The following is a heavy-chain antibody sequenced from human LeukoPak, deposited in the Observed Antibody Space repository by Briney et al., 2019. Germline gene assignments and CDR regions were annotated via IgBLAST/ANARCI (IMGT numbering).Heavy chain of an antibody. V-gene: IGHV1-46*01. CDR3: AREDTGGYYGMDV. D-gene: IGHD5-18*01. Sequence: ASVKVSCKASGYTFTSYYMHWVRQAPGQGLEWMGIINPSGGSASYAQKFQGRVTMTRDTSTSTVYMELSSLRSEDTAVYYCAREDTGGYYGMDVWGQGTTVTVSS. CDR1: GYTFTSYY. J-gene: IGHJ6*02. CDR2: INPSGGSA.